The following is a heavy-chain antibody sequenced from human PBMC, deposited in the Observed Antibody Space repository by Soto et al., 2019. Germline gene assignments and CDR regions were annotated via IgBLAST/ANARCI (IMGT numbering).Heavy chain of an antibody. D-gene: IGHD3-22*01. Sequence: GGSLRLSCAASGFTFSSYAMSWVRQAPGKGLEWVSAISGSGGSTYYADSVKGRFTISRDNSKNTLYLQMNSLRAEDTAVYYCAKDYRGYYDSSLPSGFDYWGQGTLVTVSS. CDR3: AKDYRGYYDSSLPSGFDY. V-gene: IGHV3-23*01. CDR2: ISGSGGST. J-gene: IGHJ4*02. CDR1: GFTFSSYA.